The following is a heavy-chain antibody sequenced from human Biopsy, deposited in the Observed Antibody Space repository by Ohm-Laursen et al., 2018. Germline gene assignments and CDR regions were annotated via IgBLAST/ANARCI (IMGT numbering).Heavy chain of an antibody. CDR2: INTENGNT. J-gene: IGHJ6*02. CDR3: ARAKLEPVYYYYGMDV. CDR1: GYTFTSYG. D-gene: IGHD1-1*01. Sequence: GASVKASCKASGYTFTSYGISWVRQAPGQGLEWMGWINTENGNTIYAQNLQGRLTMTADTSTSTAYMEVTRLRSDDTAVYYCARAKLEPVYYYYGMDVWGQGTTVTVSS. V-gene: IGHV1-18*01.